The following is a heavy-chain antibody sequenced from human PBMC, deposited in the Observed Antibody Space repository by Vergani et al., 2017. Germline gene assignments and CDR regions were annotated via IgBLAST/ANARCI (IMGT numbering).Heavy chain of an antibody. CDR3: ARVYFDWLTRGEENYDYYMDV. V-gene: IGHV4-61*02. J-gene: IGHJ6*03. D-gene: IGHD3-9*01. Sequence: QVQLQESGPGLVKPSQTLSLTCTVSGGSISSGSYYWSWIRQPAGKGLEWIGRIYTSGSTNYNPSLKSRVTMSVDTSKNQFSLKLSSVTAADTAVYYCARVYFDWLTRGEENYDYYMDVWGKGTTVTVYS. CDR2: IYTSGST. CDR1: GGSISSGSYY.